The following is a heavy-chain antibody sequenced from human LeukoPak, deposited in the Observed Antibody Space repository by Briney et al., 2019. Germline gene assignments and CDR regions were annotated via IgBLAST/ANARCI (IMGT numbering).Heavy chain of an antibody. V-gene: IGHV4-4*07. Sequence: KPSETLSLTCTVSGGSISSYYWSWIRQPAGKGLEWTGRIYSSGSTNYNPSLKSRVTMSVDTSKNQFSLKLSSVTAADTAVYYCARVRADYYGSGSHYKVWLDPWGQGTLVTASS. D-gene: IGHD3-10*01. CDR1: GGSISSYY. CDR3: ARVRADYYGSGSHYKVWLDP. CDR2: IYSSGST. J-gene: IGHJ5*02.